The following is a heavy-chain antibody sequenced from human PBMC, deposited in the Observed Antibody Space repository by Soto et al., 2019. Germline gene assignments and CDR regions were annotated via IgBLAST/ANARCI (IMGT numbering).Heavy chain of an antibody. V-gene: IGHV4-39*01. Sequence: TSETLSLTCTVSGGSISSSSYYWGWIRQPPGKGLEWIGSIYYSGSTYYNPSLKSRVTISVDTSKNQFSLKLSSVTAADTAVYYCARHRDDSGSYFDYWGQGTLVTVSS. CDR2: IYYSGST. CDR1: GGSISSSSYY. D-gene: IGHD1-26*01. CDR3: ARHRDDSGSYFDY. J-gene: IGHJ4*02.